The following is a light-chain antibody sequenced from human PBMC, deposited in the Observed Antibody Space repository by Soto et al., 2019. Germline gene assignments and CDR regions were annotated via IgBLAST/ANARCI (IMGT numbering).Light chain of an antibody. CDR1: SNDVGGYNY. CDR2: EVS. CDR3: SSYGGANTVV. Sequence: QSVLTQPPSASGSPGQSVTISCTGTSNDVGGYNYVSWYQQHPGKAPKLMIHEVSKRPSGVPDRFSGSKSGNTASLTVSGLVTEDEADYYCSSYGGANTVVFGGGTKLTVL. V-gene: IGLV2-8*01. J-gene: IGLJ2*01.